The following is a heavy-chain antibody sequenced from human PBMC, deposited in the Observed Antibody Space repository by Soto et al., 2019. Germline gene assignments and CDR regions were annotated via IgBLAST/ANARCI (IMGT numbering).Heavy chain of an antibody. CDR1: GGTFSSYA. CDR3: ARRQAVTSNSYYYYGMDV. V-gene: IGHV1-69*01. D-gene: IGHD4-17*01. CDR2: IIPIFGTA. J-gene: IGHJ6*02. Sequence: QVQLVQSGAEVKKPGSSVKVSCKASGGTFSSYAISWVRQAPGQGLEWMGGIIPIFGTANYAQKFQGRVTITADESTSTAYMGLSSLRSEDTAVYYCARRQAVTSNSYYYYGMDVWGQGTTVTVSS.